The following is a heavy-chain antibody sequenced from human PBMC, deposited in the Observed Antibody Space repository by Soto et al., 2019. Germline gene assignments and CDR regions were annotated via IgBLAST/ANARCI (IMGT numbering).Heavy chain of an antibody. J-gene: IGHJ3*02. CDR2: INHSGST. CDR3: ARQYYDSSENDAFDI. D-gene: IGHD3-22*01. V-gene: IGHV4-34*01. CDR1: GGSSSGYD. Sequence: SEILSLSYAADGGSSSGYDWRWIRKPPGKGQEWIGEINHSGSTNYNPSLTSRVTISVDTSKNQFSLKLSSVTAADTAVYYCARQYYDSSENDAFDIWGQGTMVTVSS.